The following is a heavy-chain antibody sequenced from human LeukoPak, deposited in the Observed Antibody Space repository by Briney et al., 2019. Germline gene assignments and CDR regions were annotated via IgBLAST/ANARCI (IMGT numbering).Heavy chain of an antibody. V-gene: IGHV5-51*01. Sequence: GESLKISCKGSGYTFSSYWIGWVRQMPGKGLEWMGIIYPGDSDTIYSPSFRGQVTISADESADSTYLQWASLKASDSGTYYCARQGYDYHYYYMDVWGKGTTVTVSS. J-gene: IGHJ6*03. CDR2: IYPGDSDT. CDR3: ARQGYDYHYYYMDV. D-gene: IGHD3-3*01. CDR1: GYTFSSYW.